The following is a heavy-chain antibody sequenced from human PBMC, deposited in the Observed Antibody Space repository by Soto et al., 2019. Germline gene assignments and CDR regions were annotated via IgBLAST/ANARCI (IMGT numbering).Heavy chain of an antibody. J-gene: IGHJ3*02. CDR2: IYYAGST. D-gene: IGHD4-17*01. CDR1: GGSISSYY. Sequence: SETLSLTCTVSGGSISSYYWSWIRQPPGKGLEWIGFIYYAGSTKYNPSLNSRVTISVDTSKDQFSLTVTSVTAADTAVYYCARGGSTAVSGAGSFDIWGRETMVIVS. CDR3: ARGGSTAVSGAGSFDI. V-gene: IGHV4-59*08.